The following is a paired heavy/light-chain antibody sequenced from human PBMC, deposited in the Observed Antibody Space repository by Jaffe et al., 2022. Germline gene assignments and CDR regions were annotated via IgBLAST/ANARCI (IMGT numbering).Light chain of an antibody. Sequence: QSALTQPASVSGSPGQSITISCTGTSSDVGSYNLVSWYQQHPGKAPKLMIYEVSKRPSGVSNRFSGSKSGNTASLTISGLQAEDEADYYCCSYAGSSTLFGGGTKLTVL. CDR1: SSDVGSYNL. CDR3: CSYAGSSTL. V-gene: IGLV2-23*02. J-gene: IGLJ2*01. CDR2: EVS.
Heavy chain of an antibody. J-gene: IGHJ5*02. Sequence: QVQLQESGPGLVKPSQTLSLTCTVSGGSISSGSYYWSWIRQPAGKGLEWIGRIYTSGSTNYNPSLKSRVTISVDTSKNQFSLKLSSVTAADTAVYYCARGGTTTMYYDILTGYPRAFDPWGQGTLVTVSS. D-gene: IGHD3-9*01. CDR1: GGSISSGSYY. CDR3: ARGGTTTMYYDILTGYPRAFDP. CDR2: IYTSGST. V-gene: IGHV4-61*02.